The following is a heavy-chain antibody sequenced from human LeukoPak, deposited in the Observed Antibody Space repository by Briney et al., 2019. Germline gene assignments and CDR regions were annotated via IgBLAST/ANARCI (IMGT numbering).Heavy chain of an antibody. J-gene: IGHJ4*02. CDR2: IIPIFGTA. CDR1: FISFA. CDR3: ASGVYTYAFFSRFYFDS. V-gene: IGHV1-69*01. Sequence: FISFAISWVRQAPGQGLEWMGGIIPIFGTANYAQKFQGRVTITADESTNTAYMELSSLRSEDTAVYYCASGVYTYAFFSRFYFDSWGQGTLVTVSS. D-gene: IGHD3/OR15-3a*01.